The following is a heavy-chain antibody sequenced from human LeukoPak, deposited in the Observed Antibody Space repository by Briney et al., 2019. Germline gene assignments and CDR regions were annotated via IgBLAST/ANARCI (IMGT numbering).Heavy chain of an antibody. Sequence: SGPTLVNPTQTLTLTCTFSGFSLSTSRGAVGWFRQPPVGALVGLAIHYWNDGKYYSPSLKSRLTIAKDTSKNQVVLTMTNMDPVDTATFYCARRRSPSNGDWFDPWGQGTLVTVSS. J-gene: IGHJ5*02. V-gene: IGHV2-5*01. CDR2: HYWNDGK. D-gene: IGHD4-17*01. CDR1: GFSLSTSRGA. CDR3: ARRRSPSNGDWFDP.